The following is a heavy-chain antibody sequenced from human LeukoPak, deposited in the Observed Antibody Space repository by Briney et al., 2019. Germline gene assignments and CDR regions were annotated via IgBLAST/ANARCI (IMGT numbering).Heavy chain of an antibody. V-gene: IGHV1-46*01. CDR1: GYTFTSYY. Sequence: ASVKVSCKASGYTFTSYYMHWVRQAPGQGLEWMGIINPSGGSTSYAQKFQGRDTMTRDTSTSTVYMELSSLRSEDTAVYYCATSPYSSGWYSWWGQGTLVTVSS. D-gene: IGHD6-19*01. J-gene: IGHJ4*02. CDR3: ATSPYSSGWYSW. CDR2: INPSGGST.